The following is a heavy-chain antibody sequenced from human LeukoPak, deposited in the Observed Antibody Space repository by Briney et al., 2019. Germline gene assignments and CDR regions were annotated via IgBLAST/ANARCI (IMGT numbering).Heavy chain of an antibody. Sequence: GGSLRLSCAASGFTFSSYGMHWVRQAPGKGLEWVAVIWYDGSNKYYADSVKGRFTISRDNSKNTLYLQMNSLRAEDTAVYYCARDVPYGSTVTTPFDYWGQGTLVTVSS. D-gene: IGHD4-17*01. CDR1: GFTFSSYG. V-gene: IGHV3-33*01. CDR3: ARDVPYGSTVTTPFDY. J-gene: IGHJ4*02. CDR2: IWYDGSNK.